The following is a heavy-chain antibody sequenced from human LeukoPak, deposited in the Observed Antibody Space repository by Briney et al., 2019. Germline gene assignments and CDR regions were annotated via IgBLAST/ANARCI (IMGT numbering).Heavy chain of an antibody. J-gene: IGHJ3*02. CDR3: ARECMDTTMVDAFDI. Sequence: GGSLRLSCAASGFTFSDYYMSWIRQAPGKGLEWVSYISSSSNYIYYADSVKGRFTISRDNAKNSLYLQMNSLRAEDTAVYYCARECMDTTMVDAFDIWGQGTMVTVSS. D-gene: IGHD5-18*01. CDR1: GFTFSDYY. V-gene: IGHV3-11*06. CDR2: ISSSSNYI.